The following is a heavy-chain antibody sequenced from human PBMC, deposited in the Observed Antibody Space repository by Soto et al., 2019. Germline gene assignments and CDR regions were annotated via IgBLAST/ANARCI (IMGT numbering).Heavy chain of an antibody. V-gene: IGHV3-53*01. CDR3: ARAATVIDYYYYGMDV. J-gene: IGHJ6*02. CDR1: GFTVSSNY. CDR2: IYSGGST. Sequence: SLSRSWPASGFTVSSNYMSWVRQAPGKGLEWVSVIYSGGSTYYADSVQGRFTISRDNSKNTLYLQMNSLRAEDTAVYYCARAATVIDYYYYGMDVWAQGTTVTVSS. D-gene: IGHD4-17*01.